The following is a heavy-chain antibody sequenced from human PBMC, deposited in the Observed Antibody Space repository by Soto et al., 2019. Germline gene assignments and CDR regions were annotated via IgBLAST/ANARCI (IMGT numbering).Heavy chain of an antibody. CDR3: AKDRASSGYYYFDY. Sequence: GGSLRLSCAASGFTFSSYGMHWVRQAPGKGLEWVAVISYDGSNKDYADSVKGRFTISRDNSKNTLYLQMNSLRAEDTVVYYCAKDRASSGYYYFDYWGQGTLVTVSS. CDR2: ISYDGSNK. J-gene: IGHJ4*02. V-gene: IGHV3-30*18. CDR1: GFTFSSYG. D-gene: IGHD3-22*01.